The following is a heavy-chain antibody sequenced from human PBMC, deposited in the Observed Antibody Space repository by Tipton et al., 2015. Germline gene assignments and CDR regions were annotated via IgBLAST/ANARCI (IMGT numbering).Heavy chain of an antibody. J-gene: IGHJ4*02. D-gene: IGHD6-13*01. V-gene: IGHV4-4*08. CDR2: IHSTGNS. CDR3: ARGSANSSSWHFDF. Sequence: TLSLTCTVPGGSISRFYWSWIRQPPGKGLEWIGYIHSTGNSAYNPSLKTRVTISLDTSKDQFSLKLSSVTAADTAVYYCARGSANSSSWHFDFWGQGTKVIVSP. CDR1: GGSISRFY.